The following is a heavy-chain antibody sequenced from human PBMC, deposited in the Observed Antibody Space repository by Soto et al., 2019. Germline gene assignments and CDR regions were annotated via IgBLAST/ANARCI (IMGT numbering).Heavy chain of an antibody. Sequence: QVQLVQSGAEVKKPGASVKVSCKASGYTFTSYDINWVRQATGQGLEWMGWMNPNSGNTGYAQKFQGRVTMTRNTSXXTXYXXLSSLRSEDTAVYYCARGGSSGWYNGYYYYYGMDVWGQGTTVTVSS. CDR3: ARGGSSGWYNGYYYYYGMDV. V-gene: IGHV1-8*01. D-gene: IGHD6-19*01. CDR1: GYTFTSYD. CDR2: MNPNSGNT. J-gene: IGHJ6*02.